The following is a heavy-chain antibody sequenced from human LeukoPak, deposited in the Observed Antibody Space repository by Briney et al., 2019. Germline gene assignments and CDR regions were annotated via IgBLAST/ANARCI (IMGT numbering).Heavy chain of an antibody. CDR2: INHSGST. Sequence: PSETLSLTCAVSGGPFSGYYWRWIRQPSGKGLDWIGEINHSGSTDYNPALKSRVTISVDASKNQCSLKLSSVAVADTAVYYCAIRPYDWGTYPPRHWGQGTLVTVSS. V-gene: IGHV4-34*01. CDR3: AIRPYDWGTYPPRH. D-gene: IGHD3-16*02. CDR1: GGPFSGYY. J-gene: IGHJ4*02.